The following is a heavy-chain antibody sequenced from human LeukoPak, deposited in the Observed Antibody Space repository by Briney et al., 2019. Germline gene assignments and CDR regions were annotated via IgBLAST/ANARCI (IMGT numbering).Heavy chain of an antibody. V-gene: IGHV3-21*06. Sequence: PGGSLRLSCAASGFIFSSYNMNWVRQAPGKGLEWVSSISGNSVWKYHAEILRGRFTISRDNAKNSLYLEMTSLSDDDTAVYYCARDGAGATVTTCLGYWGQGTLVTVSS. CDR1: GFIFSSYN. CDR3: ARDGAGATVTTCLGY. CDR2: ISGNSVWK. D-gene: IGHD4-17*01. J-gene: IGHJ4*02.